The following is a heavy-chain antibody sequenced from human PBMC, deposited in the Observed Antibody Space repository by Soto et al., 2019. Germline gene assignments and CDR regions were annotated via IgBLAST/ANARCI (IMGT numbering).Heavy chain of an antibody. Sequence: ASVKVSCKASGYLFTAYSMHWVRLAPGQGLEWMGVVNPSGGSTKYAQNFQGRVTMTRDTSTTTIYMELSSLRSDDTAIYYCAREENCSGGTCYSEYFQHWGQGTPVTVSS. CDR3: AREENCSGGTCYSEYFQH. CDR1: GYLFTAYS. D-gene: IGHD2-15*01. J-gene: IGHJ1*01. V-gene: IGHV1-46*01. CDR2: VNPSGGST.